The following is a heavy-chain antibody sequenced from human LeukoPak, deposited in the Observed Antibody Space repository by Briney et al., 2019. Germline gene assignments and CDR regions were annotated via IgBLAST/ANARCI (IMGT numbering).Heavy chain of an antibody. J-gene: IGHJ3*02. CDR3: ARAPLTVAFDI. V-gene: IGHV4-34*12. CDR1: GGSFSGYY. CDR2: IIHSGTT. Sequence: SETLSLTCAVYGGSFSGYYWSWIRQPPGKGLEWIGEIIHSGTTNYNSSLKSRVTISLDTSKNQFSLKLSSVTAADTAVYYCARAPLTVAFDIWGQGTMVTVSS. D-gene: IGHD4-17*01.